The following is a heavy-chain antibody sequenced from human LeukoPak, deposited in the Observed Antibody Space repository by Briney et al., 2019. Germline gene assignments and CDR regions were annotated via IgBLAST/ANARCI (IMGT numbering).Heavy chain of an antibody. V-gene: IGHV1-2*02. CDR3: ARIPIASDIVVVPAAMYYFDY. CDR2: INPNSGGT. Sequence: ASVKVSCKASGYTFTGYYMHWVRQAPGQGLEWMGWINPNSGGTNYAQKIQGRVTMTRDTSISTAYMELSRLRSDDTAVYYCARIPIASDIVVVPAAMYYFDYWGQGTLVTVSS. J-gene: IGHJ4*02. CDR1: GYTFTGYY. D-gene: IGHD2-2*01.